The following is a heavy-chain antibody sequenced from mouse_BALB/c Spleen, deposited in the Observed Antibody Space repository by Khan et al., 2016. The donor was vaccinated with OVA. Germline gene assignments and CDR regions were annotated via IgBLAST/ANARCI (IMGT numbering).Heavy chain of an antibody. V-gene: IGHV1-9*01. D-gene: IGHD1-1*01. Sequence: VKLQESGAELMKLGASVKISCKATGYTFSSYWIEWVKQRPGHGLEWIGEILPGSGRNNYNEKFKGKATFTADTSSNTAYMQLSSLTSEDSAVYYCARGNYYGSSSWFGYWGQGTLVTVSA. CDR3: ARGNYYGSSSWFGY. CDR2: ILPGSGRN. CDR1: GYTFSSYW. J-gene: IGHJ3*01.